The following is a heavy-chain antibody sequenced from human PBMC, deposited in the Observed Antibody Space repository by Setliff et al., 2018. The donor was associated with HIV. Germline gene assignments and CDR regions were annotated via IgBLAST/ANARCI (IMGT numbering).Heavy chain of an antibody. J-gene: IGHJ2*01. CDR1: GGSISSGSYY. Sequence: KASETLSLTCTVSGGSISSGSYYWNWIRQPAGKGLEWIGHLYTNGSTNYNPSLKSRVTISLDTSRNQFSLKLTSVTAADTAVYYCARVGSGWYALPEGVYWYFDLWGRGSLVTVSS. CDR2: LYTNGST. CDR3: ARVGSGWYALPEGVYWYFDL. D-gene: IGHD6-19*01. V-gene: IGHV4-61*09.